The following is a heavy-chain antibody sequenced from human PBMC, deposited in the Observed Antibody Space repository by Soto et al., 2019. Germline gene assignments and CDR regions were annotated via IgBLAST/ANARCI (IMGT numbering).Heavy chain of an antibody. CDR2: ISYDGTEK. J-gene: IGHJ6*02. CDR1: GFTFSDFG. CDR3: ASVAGTGSYFYYAMDV. D-gene: IGHD6-19*01. Sequence: GSLRLSCAVSGFTFSDFGMHWVRQAPGKGLDWVAVISYDGTEKYYADSVKGRFTISRDNSKNTLYLQMNNVRAEDTSVYYCASVAGTGSYFYYAMDVWGQGTTVTVS. V-gene: IGHV3-30*03.